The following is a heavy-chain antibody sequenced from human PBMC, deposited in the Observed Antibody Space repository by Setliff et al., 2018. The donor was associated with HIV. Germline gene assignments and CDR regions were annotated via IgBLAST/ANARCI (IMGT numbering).Heavy chain of an antibody. D-gene: IGHD6-13*01. CDR1: GNTFSSYG. CDR3: ARDQTGVAAAAFGGGSAWSDEGFDI. J-gene: IGHJ3*02. V-gene: IGHV1-69*13. CDR2: TTPLLGTT. Sequence: GASVKVSCKASGNTFSSYGITWVRQAPGQGLEWMGGTTPLLGTTNYAQKFQGRVTFTADESTSTAYMELSSLSSEDTAVYYCARDQTGVAAAAFGGGSAWSDEGFDIWGQGTMVTVSS.